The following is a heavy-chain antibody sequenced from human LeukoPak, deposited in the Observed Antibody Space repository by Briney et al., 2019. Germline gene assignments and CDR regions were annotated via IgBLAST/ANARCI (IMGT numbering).Heavy chain of an antibody. CDR3: AKPITGTIGWYFDL. V-gene: IGHV3-30*18. Sequence: GGSLRLSCAASGFTFSNYGMYWVRQAPGKGLEWVAVISYDGSNKYNADSVKGRFTISRDDSKNTLYLQMNSLRADDTAVYHCAKPITGTIGWYFDLWGRGTLVTVSS. J-gene: IGHJ2*01. CDR1: GFTFSNYG. D-gene: IGHD1-7*01. CDR2: ISYDGSNK.